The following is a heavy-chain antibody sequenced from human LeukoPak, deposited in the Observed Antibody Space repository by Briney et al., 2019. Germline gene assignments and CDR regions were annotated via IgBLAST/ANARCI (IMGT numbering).Heavy chain of an antibody. CDR1: SGSISNYY. CDR2: VYTTGRT. J-gene: IGHJ4*02. CDR3: ARQGELAIDY. Sequence: SDTLSLTCTVSSGSISNYYWSWIRQPAGKGLEWIGRVYTTGRTNYNPSLQSRVTMSIDTSKNQFSLKLSSVTAADTAVYYCARQGELAIDYWGQGTLVTVSS. V-gene: IGHV4-4*07. D-gene: IGHD1-26*01.